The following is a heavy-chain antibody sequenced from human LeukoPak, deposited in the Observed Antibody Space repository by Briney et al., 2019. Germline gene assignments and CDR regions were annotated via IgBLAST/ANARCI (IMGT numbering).Heavy chain of an antibody. V-gene: IGHV3-43*01. CDR1: GFTFDDYT. Sequence: PGGSLRLSCAASGFTFDDYTMHWVRQAPGKGVEWVSLISWDGGSTYYADSVKGRFTISRDNSKNSLYLQMNSLRTEDTALYYCAKGARGYYDSSGYSTYYFDYWGQGTLVTVSS. J-gene: IGHJ4*02. CDR3: AKGARGYYDSSGYSTYYFDY. D-gene: IGHD3-22*01. CDR2: ISWDGGST.